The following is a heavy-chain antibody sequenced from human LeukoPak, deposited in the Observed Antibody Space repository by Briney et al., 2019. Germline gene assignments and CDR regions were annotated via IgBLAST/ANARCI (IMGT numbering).Heavy chain of an antibody. V-gene: IGHV4-59*08. D-gene: IGHD6-13*01. CDR1: GGSISSYY. CDR3: ARHPSPYGMAAAGTVDY. CDR2: IYYSGST. J-gene: IGHJ4*02. Sequence: SETLSLTCTVSGGSISSYYWSWIRQPPGKGLEWIGYIYYSGSTNYNPSLKSRVTISVDTSKNQFSLKLSSVTAADTAVYYCARHPSPYGMAAAGTVDYWGQGTLVTVSS.